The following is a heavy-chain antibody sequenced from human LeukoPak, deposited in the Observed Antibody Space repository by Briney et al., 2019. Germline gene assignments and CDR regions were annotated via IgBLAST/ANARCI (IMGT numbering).Heavy chain of an antibody. V-gene: IGHV4-39*01. CDR2: IYYSGST. CDR1: GGSISSSSYY. CDR3: ASLYISSWHYYFDY. J-gene: IGHJ4*02. Sequence: PSETLSLTCTVSGGSISSSSYYWGWIRQPPGKGLEWIGSIYYSGSTYYNPSLKSRVTISVDTSKNQFSLKLSSVTAADTAVYYCASLYISSWHYYFDYSGQGTLVTVSS. D-gene: IGHD6-13*01.